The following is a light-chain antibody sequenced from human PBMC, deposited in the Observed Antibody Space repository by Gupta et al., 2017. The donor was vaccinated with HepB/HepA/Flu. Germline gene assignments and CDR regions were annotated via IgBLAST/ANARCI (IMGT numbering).Light chain of an antibody. CDR3: QSADSSGTYV. CDR1: ALPKQY. V-gene: IGLV3-25*03. CDR2: KDS. Sequence: SSELTQPPSVSVSPGQPARITCSGDALPKQYAYWYQQKPGQAPVLVIYKDSERPSGIPERFSGSSSGTTVTLTISGVQAEDEADYYCQSADSSGTYVFGTGTKVTVL. J-gene: IGLJ1*01.